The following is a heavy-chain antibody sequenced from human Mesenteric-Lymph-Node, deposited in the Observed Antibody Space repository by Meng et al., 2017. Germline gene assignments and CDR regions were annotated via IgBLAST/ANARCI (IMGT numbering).Heavy chain of an antibody. CDR2: ITHDGSSK. V-gene: IGHV3-30*04. J-gene: IGHJ3*02. CDR3: AQNLDAFDI. CDR1: GFTFSSYF. D-gene: IGHD1-14*01. Sequence: GGSLRLSCAASGFTFSSYFMHWVRQAPGKGLEWVALITHDGSSKLLADSVKGRFTISRDNSKNTLFLQIHSLRAEDAAVYYCAQNLDAFDIWGQGTMVTVSS.